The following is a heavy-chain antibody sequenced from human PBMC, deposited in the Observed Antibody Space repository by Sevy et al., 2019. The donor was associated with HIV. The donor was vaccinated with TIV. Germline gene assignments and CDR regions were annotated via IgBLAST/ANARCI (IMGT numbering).Heavy chain of an antibody. CDR3: AKVGYCSSTGCYSIYYGMDV. Sequence: GGSLRLSCAASGFTFSRNAMSWVRQAPGKGLEWASGITGSGGSTYYAYPVKGRFTISRDNSKNTLYLQMNSLRVEDTAVYYCAKVGYCSSTGCYSIYYGMDVWGQGTTVTVSS. CDR1: GFTFSRNA. V-gene: IGHV3-23*01. D-gene: IGHD2-2*02. J-gene: IGHJ6*02. CDR2: ITGSGGST.